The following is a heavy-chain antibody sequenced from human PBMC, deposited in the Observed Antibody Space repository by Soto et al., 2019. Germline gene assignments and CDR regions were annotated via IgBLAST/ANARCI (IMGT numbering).Heavy chain of an antibody. V-gene: IGHV3-11*01. CDR1: GFNFSDYY. J-gene: IGHJ4*02. CDR2: ILTLESHK. D-gene: IGHD2-2*01. Sequence: GGSLRLSCSGSGFNFSDYYLNWIRHTPGKGLEWVSSILTLESHKYYAASVLGRFSISRDNARRSVFLQMNNLRVEDTAIYFCATGLKDASNRPSFDSWGPGTAVTVSS. CDR3: ATGLKDASNRPSFDS.